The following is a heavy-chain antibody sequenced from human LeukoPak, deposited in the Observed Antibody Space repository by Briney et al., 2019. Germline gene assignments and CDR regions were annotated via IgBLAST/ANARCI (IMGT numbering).Heavy chain of an antibody. V-gene: IGHV3-21*01. Sequence: PGGSLRLSCAASGFTFSSYSMNWVRQAPGKGLEWVSSISSSSSYIYYADSVKGRFTISRGNAKNSLYLQMNSLRAEDTAVYYCARLVVPAATKDYWGQGTLVTVSS. CDR3: ARLVVPAATKDY. CDR2: ISSSSSYI. J-gene: IGHJ4*02. CDR1: GFTFSSYS. D-gene: IGHD2-2*01.